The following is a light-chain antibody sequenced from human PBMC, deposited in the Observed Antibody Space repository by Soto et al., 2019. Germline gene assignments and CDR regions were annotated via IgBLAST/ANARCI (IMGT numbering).Light chain of an antibody. V-gene: IGKV3-20*01. CDR3: LTYSNSPSRGFT. CDR2: GTS. Sequence: EIVLTQSPGTLSLSPGERASLSCRASQSVLSTYLAWFQHKPGQAPRLLIYGTSNRATGIPDRFSGSGSGTDFSLTISRLEPEDFAGYYCLTYSNSPSRGFTFGGGTKVDIK. CDR1: QSVLSTY. J-gene: IGKJ3*01.